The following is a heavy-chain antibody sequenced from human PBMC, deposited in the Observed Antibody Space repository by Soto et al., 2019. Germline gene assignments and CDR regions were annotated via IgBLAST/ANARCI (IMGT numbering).Heavy chain of an antibody. D-gene: IGHD2-15*01. J-gene: IGHJ4*02. CDR2: IWYDGSKK. CDR1: GFSFRSYG. CDR3: AREHGYCSGGTCPSELDF. Sequence: PGGSLRLSCAASGFSFRSYGMHWVRQSPGKGLEWVATIWYDGSKKYYGESVEGRFSVSRDNSKSTMDLQMNSLRVEDTGVYYCAREHGYCSGGTCPSELDFWGQGALVT. V-gene: IGHV3-33*01.